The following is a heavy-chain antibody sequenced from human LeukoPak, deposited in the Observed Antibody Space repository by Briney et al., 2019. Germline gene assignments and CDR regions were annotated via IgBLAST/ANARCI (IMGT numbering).Heavy chain of an antibody. CDR3: AKDQGANGYYYYYMDV. CDR1: GFTLIKFG. D-gene: IGHD1-26*01. Sequence: GGSLRLSCRASGFTLIKFGLSWVRQAPGKGLEWVASVHITTTIAAGTTFYADSVKGRFTISRDNSKNTLYLQMNSLRAEDTAVYFCAKDQGANGYYYYYMDVWGKGTTVTVSS. J-gene: IGHJ6*03. CDR2: VHITTTIAAGTT. V-gene: IGHV3-30*18.